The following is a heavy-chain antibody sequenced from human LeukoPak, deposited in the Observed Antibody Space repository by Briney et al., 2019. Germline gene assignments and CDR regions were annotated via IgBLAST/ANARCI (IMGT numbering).Heavy chain of an antibody. D-gene: IGHD3-10*01. CDR1: GGSFSRYY. CDR2: INHSGST. CDR3: ARRGEGNFDY. Sequence: SETLSLTCAVYGGSFSRYYWSWIRQPPGKGLEWIGEINHSGSTNYNPSLKSRVTISVDTSKNQFSLKLSSVTAADTAVYYCARRGEGNFDYWGQGTLVTVSS. V-gene: IGHV4-34*01. J-gene: IGHJ4*02.